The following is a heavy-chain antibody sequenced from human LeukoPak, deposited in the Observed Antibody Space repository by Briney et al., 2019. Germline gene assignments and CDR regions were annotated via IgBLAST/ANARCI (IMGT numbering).Heavy chain of an antibody. CDR2: IKDDGSDK. J-gene: IGHJ6*04. Sequence: GGSLRLSCEATGFIFSDYWMAWVRQAPGKGLEWLANIKDDGSDKNYVESMKGRFTISRDNAKNSLYLQMNSPRAEDTAVYYCAELGITMIGGVWGKGTTVTISS. V-gene: IGHV3-7*01. CDR3: AELGITMIGGV. D-gene: IGHD3-10*02. CDR1: GFIFSDYW.